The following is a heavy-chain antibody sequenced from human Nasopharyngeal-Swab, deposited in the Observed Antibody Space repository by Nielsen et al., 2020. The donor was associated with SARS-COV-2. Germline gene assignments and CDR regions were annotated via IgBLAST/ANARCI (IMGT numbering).Heavy chain of an antibody. J-gene: IGHJ6*02. CDR2: IKSKTDGGTT. D-gene: IGHD6-19*01. CDR1: GFTFSNAW. V-gene: IGHV3-15*01. Sequence: GGSLRLSCAASGFTFSNAWMSWVRQAPGKGLEWVGRIKSKTDGGTTDYAAPVKGRFTISRDDSKNTLYLQMNSLKTEDTAVYYCTTESVAVADHYYYYGMDVWGQGTTVTVSS. CDR3: TTESVAVADHYYYYGMDV.